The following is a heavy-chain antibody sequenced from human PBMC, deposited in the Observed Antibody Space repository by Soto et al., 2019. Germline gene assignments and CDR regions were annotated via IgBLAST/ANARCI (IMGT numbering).Heavy chain of an antibody. Sequence: GESLKISCQCSGYTFISYWVVWVRQMPGKGLEWMGIIYPGDSDTRYSPSFQGQVTISADKSTNTAYLRWSSLKASDTAIYYCERMTGVSQTGFDFWGQGTLVTVSS. J-gene: IGHJ4*02. D-gene: IGHD6-6*01. CDR2: IYPGDSDT. CDR1: GYTFISYW. CDR3: ERMTGVSQTGFDF. V-gene: IGHV5-51*01.